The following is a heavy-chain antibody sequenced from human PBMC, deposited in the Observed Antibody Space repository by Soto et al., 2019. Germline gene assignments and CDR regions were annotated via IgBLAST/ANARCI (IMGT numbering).Heavy chain of an antibody. V-gene: IGHV3-7*01. D-gene: IGHD3-10*01. CDR2: IKEDGSEK. Sequence: EVQVVESGGGLVQPGGSLRLSCAASGFTFNTYWMTWVRQAPGKGLEWVANIKEDGSEKYYVDSVKGRFTISRDNAKNSVFLQMNSLRAEDTAVYLCGTGHVTGHDSWGQGTLVTVSS. CDR1: GFTFNTYW. J-gene: IGHJ4*02. CDR3: GTGHVTGHDS.